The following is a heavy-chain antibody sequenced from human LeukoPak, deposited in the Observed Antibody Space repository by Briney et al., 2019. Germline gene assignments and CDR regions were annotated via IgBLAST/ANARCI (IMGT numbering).Heavy chain of an antibody. V-gene: IGHV1-69*13. D-gene: IGHD6-13*01. Sequence: ASVKVSCKASGGTFSSYAISWVRQAPGQGLEWMGGIIPIFGTANYAQKFQGRVTITADESTSTAYMELSSLRSEDTAVYYCARGHWKGEQQDFDYWGQGTLVTVSS. CDR1: GGTFSSYA. CDR3: ARGHWKGEQQDFDY. CDR2: IIPIFGTA. J-gene: IGHJ4*02.